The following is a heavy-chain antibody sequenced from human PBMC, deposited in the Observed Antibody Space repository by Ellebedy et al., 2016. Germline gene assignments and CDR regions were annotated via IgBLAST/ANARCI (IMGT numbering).Heavy chain of an antibody. CDR3: TCLGYCSGGSCYDFHY. CDR1: GGTFSSHA. CDR2: IIPVFGTP. J-gene: IGHJ4*02. Sequence: SVKVSCKASGGTFSSHAVNWVRQAPGQGLEWMGGIIPVFGTPNFAQKFQDRVTITADESTSTAYMELSSLRSEDTAVYYCTCLGYCSGGSCYDFHYWGQGSLVTVSS. V-gene: IGHV1-69*13. D-gene: IGHD2-15*01.